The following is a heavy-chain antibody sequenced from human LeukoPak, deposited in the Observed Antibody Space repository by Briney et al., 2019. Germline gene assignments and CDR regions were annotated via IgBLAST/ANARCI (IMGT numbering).Heavy chain of an antibody. V-gene: IGHV3-48*02. CDR1: GFTFTTYN. Sequence: GGSLRLSCAASGFTFTTYNMNWVRQAPGKGLEWVSYISSSSGTIYYADSVKGRFTIPRDNAKNSLYLQMNSLRDEDTAVYYCARDFYGDWAFDIWGQGTMVTVSS. CDR3: ARDFYGDWAFDI. D-gene: IGHD4-17*01. J-gene: IGHJ3*02. CDR2: ISSSSGTI.